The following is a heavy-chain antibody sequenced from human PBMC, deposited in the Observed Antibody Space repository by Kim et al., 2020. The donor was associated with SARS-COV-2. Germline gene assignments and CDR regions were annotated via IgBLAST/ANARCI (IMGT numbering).Heavy chain of an antibody. V-gene: IGHV3-23*01. J-gene: IGHJ4*02. Sequence: YADSVKVRFTIARDNSKNTLFLQMNSLRAEDTAVYYCAKSVANWGCMIDYWGQGTRVTVSS. D-gene: IGHD7-27*01. CDR3: AKSVANWGCMIDY.